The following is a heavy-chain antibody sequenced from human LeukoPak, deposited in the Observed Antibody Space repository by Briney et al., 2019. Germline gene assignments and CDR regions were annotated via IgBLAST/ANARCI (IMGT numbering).Heavy chain of an antibody. CDR1: GFTFTDHY. CDR3: ARDSGDFDY. V-gene: IGHV3-72*01. D-gene: IGHD6-25*01. Sequence: GGSLRLSCAASGFTFTDHYMDWVRQAPGKGLEWVGRVRNKANSYTTEYAASVKGRFTISRDGSKNSVYLAMNSLKTEDTAIYYRARDSGDFDYWGQGTLVTVSS. J-gene: IGHJ4*02. CDR2: VRNKANSYTT.